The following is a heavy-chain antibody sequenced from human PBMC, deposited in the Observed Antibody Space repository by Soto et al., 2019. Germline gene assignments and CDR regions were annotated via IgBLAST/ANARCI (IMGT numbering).Heavy chain of an antibody. Sequence: PGGSLRLSCAASGITFSNHALSWVRQAPGKGLEWVSGISSSSSTIYYADSVKGRFTISRDNAKNSLYLQMNSLRAEDTAVYYCAKARAQYYDFWSGYPVDYWGQGTLVTVSS. CDR2: ISSSSSTI. CDR1: GITFSNHA. CDR3: AKARAQYYDFWSGYPVDY. D-gene: IGHD3-3*01. J-gene: IGHJ4*02. V-gene: IGHV3-23*01.